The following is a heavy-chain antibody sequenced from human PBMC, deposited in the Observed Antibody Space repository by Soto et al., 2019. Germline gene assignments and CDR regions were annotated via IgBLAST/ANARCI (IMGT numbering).Heavy chain of an antibody. CDR2: IYYSGST. V-gene: IGHV4-59*01. Sequence: QVQLQESGPGLVKPSETLSLTCTVSGGSISSYYWSWIRQPPGKGLEWIGYIYYSGSTNYNPSLKGRFTISVDTSKNQFSLKLSSVTAADTAVYYCARDIAGGGFDPWGQGTLVTVSS. D-gene: IGHD2-21*01. J-gene: IGHJ5*02. CDR3: ARDIAGGGFDP. CDR1: GGSISSYY.